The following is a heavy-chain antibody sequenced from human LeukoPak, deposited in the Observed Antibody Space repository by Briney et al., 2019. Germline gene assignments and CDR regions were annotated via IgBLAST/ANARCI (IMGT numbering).Heavy chain of an antibody. CDR1: GFTFISSA. CDR3: AANSGPYYYYYMDV. CDR2: IVVGSGNT. D-gene: IGHD1-26*01. J-gene: IGHJ6*03. Sequence: SVKVSCKASGFTFISSAMQWVRQARGQRLEWIGWIVVGSGNTNYAQKFQERVTITRDMSTSTAYMELSSLRSEDTAVYYCAANSGPYYYYYMDVWGKGTTVTVSS. V-gene: IGHV1-58*02.